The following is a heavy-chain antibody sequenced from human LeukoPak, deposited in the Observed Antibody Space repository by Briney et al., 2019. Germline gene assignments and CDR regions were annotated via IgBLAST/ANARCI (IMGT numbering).Heavy chain of an antibody. CDR1: GGSISSYH. D-gene: IGHD6-19*01. Sequence: SETLSLTCTVSGGSISSYHWTWIREPPGKGLEWIGYIYYSGTTNYSPSLKSRVTISVDTSKNQFSLKLTSVTAADTAVYYCATLLSSGWYVGYWGQGTLVTVSS. J-gene: IGHJ4*02. V-gene: IGHV4-59*01. CDR3: ATLLSSGWYVGY. CDR2: IYYSGTT.